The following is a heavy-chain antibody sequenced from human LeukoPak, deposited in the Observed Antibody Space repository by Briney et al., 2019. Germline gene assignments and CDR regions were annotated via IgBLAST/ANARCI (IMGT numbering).Heavy chain of an antibody. CDR1: GYTFTSYY. D-gene: IGHD2-21*01. V-gene: IGHV1-46*01. Sequence: ASVKVSCKASGYTFTSYYMHWVRQAPGQWLEWMGIINPSGGSTSYAQKFQGRVTMTRDTSTSTVYMELSSLRSEDTAVYYCARDSPTYCGGDCYSDYWGQGTLVTVSS. CDR2: INPSGGST. J-gene: IGHJ4*02. CDR3: ARDSPTYCGGDCYSDY.